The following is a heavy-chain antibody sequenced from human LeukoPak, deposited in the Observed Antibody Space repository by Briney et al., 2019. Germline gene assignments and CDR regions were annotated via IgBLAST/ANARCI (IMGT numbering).Heavy chain of an antibody. D-gene: IGHD4-17*01. CDR2: ITASGPTT. CDR1: GFTLTTYA. Sequence: PGGSLRLSCAASGFTLTTYAMTRVRQAPGKGLEWVSGITASGPTTYYADSVKGRFTFSRDNSKNTLYLQMNSLRAEDTAVYYCAKDADDYVSYFDYWGQGTLVTVSS. J-gene: IGHJ4*02. CDR3: AKDADDYVSYFDY. V-gene: IGHV3-23*01.